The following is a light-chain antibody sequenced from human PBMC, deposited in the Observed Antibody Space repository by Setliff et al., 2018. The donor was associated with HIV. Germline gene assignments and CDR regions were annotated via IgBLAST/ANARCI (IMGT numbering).Light chain of an antibody. CDR1: TSDVGGYNF. CDR2: EVS. CDR3: GSYTISSTQL. J-gene: IGLJ1*01. Sequence: QSVLTQPASVSGSPGQSITISCTGTTSDVGGYNFVSWYQQHPGKAPKLMIYEVSNRPSGVSNRFSGSKSGNTASLTISGLQAEDEADYFCGSYTISSTQLFGTGTKVTV. V-gene: IGLV2-14*01.